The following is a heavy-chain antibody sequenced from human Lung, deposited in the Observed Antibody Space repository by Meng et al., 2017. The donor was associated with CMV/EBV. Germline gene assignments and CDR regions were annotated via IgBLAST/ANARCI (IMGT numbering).Heavy chain of an antibody. Sequence: QTXSLTXTFSGFSLTTRELGVAWFRQPPGKALEWLALIYGNDDKRYTPSLKSRLHLTKDTSKNPVVLTVTDMDSVDAATFYCAHRDNYGWAAFHIWGQGTLVTVSS. D-gene: IGHD3-10*01. J-gene: IGHJ3*02. V-gene: IGHV2-5*01. CDR2: IYGNDDK. CDR3: AHRDNYGWAAFHI. CDR1: GFSLTTRELG.